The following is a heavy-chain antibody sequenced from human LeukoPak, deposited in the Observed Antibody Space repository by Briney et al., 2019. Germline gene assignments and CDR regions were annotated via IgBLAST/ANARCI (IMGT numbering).Heavy chain of an antibody. J-gene: IGHJ5*02. CDR2: INHSGST. D-gene: IGHD6-13*01. CDR1: GGSFSGYY. V-gene: IGHV4-34*01. CDR3: ARGFSSSWYAGGAFDP. Sequence: SETLSLTCAGYGGSFSGYYWSWIGQPPGKGLEGIGEINHSGSTNYNPSLKSRVTISVDTSKNQFSLKLSSVTAADTAVYYCARGFSSSWYAGGAFDPWGQGTLVTVSS.